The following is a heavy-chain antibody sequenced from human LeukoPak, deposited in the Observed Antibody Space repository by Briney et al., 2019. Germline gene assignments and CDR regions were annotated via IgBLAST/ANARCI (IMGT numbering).Heavy chain of an antibody. Sequence: GGSLRLSCTGSGFTFSSYWMHWVRQVPGKGLVWVSRINSDRSTSTTNYADSVEGRFTISRDNAKNTLYLQMNSLRAEDTAVYYCARVREVVDYGDPHMDVWGKGTTVTVSS. V-gene: IGHV3-74*01. D-gene: IGHD4-17*01. CDR2: INSDRSTSTT. CDR1: GFTFSSYW. J-gene: IGHJ6*04. CDR3: ARVREVVDYGDPHMDV.